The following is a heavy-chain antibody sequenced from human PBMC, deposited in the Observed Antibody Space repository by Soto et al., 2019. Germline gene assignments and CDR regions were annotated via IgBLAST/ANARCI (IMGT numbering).Heavy chain of an antibody. D-gene: IGHD3-10*01. CDR2: ISPMFGAA. Sequence: QVQLVQSGAEMKKPGSSVKVSCQSSGGTFNTYAMNWVRQAPGQGPEWMGDISPMFGAANYAPKFQGRVTMTADEATGTSYMQLSSLTSADTARYFCAREVQVHTPAFVYWGQGTLVTVSS. V-gene: IGHV1-69*19. CDR3: AREVQVHTPAFVY. CDR1: GGTFNTYA. J-gene: IGHJ4*02.